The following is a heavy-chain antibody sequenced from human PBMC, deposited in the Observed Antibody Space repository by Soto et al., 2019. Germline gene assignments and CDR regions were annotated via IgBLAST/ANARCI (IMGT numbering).Heavy chain of an antibody. V-gene: IGHV1-69*01. CDR3: AREPAPPVATVPGDWFDP. D-gene: IGHD5-12*01. Sequence: QVQLVQSGAEVKKPGSSVKVSCKASGGTFSSYAISWVRQAPGQGLEWMGGIIPIFGTANYAQKFQGRVTITADESTSTAYRELSSLRSEDTAVYYCAREPAPPVATVPGDWFDPWGKGPLVTVPA. CDR2: IIPIFGTA. CDR1: GGTFSSYA. J-gene: IGHJ5*02.